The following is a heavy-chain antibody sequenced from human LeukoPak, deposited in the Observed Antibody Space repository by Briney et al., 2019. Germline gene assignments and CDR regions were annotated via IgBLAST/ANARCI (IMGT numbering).Heavy chain of an antibody. V-gene: IGHV4-59*08. Sequence: PSETLSLTCTVSGGSLISYYWSWIRQPPGKGLEWIGYIYYNGSTNYNSSLKSRVTISVDTSKNQFSLKLSSVTAADTAVYYCARTLEGYDSSAYYTDYWGQGTLVTVSS. CDR1: GGSLISYY. D-gene: IGHD3-22*01. CDR3: ARTLEGYDSSAYYTDY. J-gene: IGHJ4*02. CDR2: IYYNGST.